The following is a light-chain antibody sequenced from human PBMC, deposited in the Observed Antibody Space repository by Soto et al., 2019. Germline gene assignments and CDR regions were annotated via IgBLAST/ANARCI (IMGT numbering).Light chain of an antibody. J-gene: IGKJ1*01. Sequence: AIQMTQSPSSLSASVGDRVTITCRASQDIRNDLGWYQQKPGTAPKLLIFAASSLQSGVPSRFSGSGSGTDFTLTISTLQPEDFATYYCLQDYNYPRTFGQGTKVEIK. CDR1: QDIRND. CDR2: AAS. CDR3: LQDYNYPRT. V-gene: IGKV1-6*01.